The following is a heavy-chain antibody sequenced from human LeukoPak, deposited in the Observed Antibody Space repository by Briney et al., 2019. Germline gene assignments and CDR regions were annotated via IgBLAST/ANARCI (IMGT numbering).Heavy chain of an antibody. V-gene: IGHV3-21*01. CDR2: IVGSSST. Sequence: GGSLRLSCAASGFTFSNLAMTWVRQAPGKGLEWVSSIVGSSSTYYADSLKGRFTISRDNAKNSLYLQMNSLRAEDTAVYYCARIGAGSSRDYWGQGTLVTVSS. CDR3: ARIGAGSSRDY. D-gene: IGHD6-13*01. CDR1: GFTFSNLA. J-gene: IGHJ4*02.